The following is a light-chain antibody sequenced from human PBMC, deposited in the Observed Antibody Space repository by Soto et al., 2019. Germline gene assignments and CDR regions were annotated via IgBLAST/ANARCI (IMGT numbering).Light chain of an antibody. CDR3: AAWDASLSGWV. Sequence: QPVLTQAPSASGTPGQRVSISCSGSISNIGGNIVDWYQQLPGTAPKLLIYDDNQRPSGVPDRFSGSRSGTSASLAISGLQSEDEADYYCAAWDASLSGWVFGGGTKLTVL. CDR2: DDN. J-gene: IGLJ3*02. V-gene: IGLV1-44*01. CDR1: ISNIGGNI.